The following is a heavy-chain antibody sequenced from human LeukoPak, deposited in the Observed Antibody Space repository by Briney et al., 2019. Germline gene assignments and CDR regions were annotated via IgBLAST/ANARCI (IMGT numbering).Heavy chain of an antibody. CDR2: MNPNSGST. V-gene: IGHV1-8*01. CDR1: GYTFTSYD. Sequence: ASVKVSCKASGYTFTSYDINWVRQATGQGLEWMGWMNPNSGSTGYAQKFQGRVTMTRNTSISTAYMELSSLRSEDTAVYYCARVGYYYGSGSLGDWFDPWGQGTLVTVSS. D-gene: IGHD3-10*01. CDR3: ARVGYYYGSGSLGDWFDP. J-gene: IGHJ5*02.